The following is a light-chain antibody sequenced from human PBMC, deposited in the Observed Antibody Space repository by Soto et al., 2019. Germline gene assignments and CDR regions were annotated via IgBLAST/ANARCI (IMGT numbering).Light chain of an antibody. J-gene: IGKJ1*01. Sequence: DIQLTQSPSSLSASVGDRVTITCRASQSFDTYLSWFQQKPGKAPKLLIYGASRLQSGVPSRFSGSGTGTDFTLTISCLQSEDFATYYCQQYYSYPRTFGQGTKVEIK. V-gene: IGKV1-39*01. CDR2: GAS. CDR3: QQYYSYPRT. CDR1: QSFDTY.